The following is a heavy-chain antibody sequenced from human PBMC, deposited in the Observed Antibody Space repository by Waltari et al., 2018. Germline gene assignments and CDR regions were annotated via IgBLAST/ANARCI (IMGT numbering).Heavy chain of an antibody. J-gene: IGHJ4*02. Sequence: EVQLVQSGAEVNKPGASLKISCKGSGYSFTSYWIGWVRQMPGKGLEWMGIIYPGDSDTRYSPSFQGQVTISADKSISTAYLQWSSLKASDTAMYYCARPKDHDYGDPYYFDYWGQGTLVTVSS. CDR1: GYSFTSYW. D-gene: IGHD4-17*01. V-gene: IGHV5-51*01. CDR2: IYPGDSDT. CDR3: ARPKDHDYGDPYYFDY.